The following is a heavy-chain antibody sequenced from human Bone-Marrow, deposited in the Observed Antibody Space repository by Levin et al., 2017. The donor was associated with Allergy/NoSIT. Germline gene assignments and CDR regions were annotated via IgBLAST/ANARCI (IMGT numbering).Heavy chain of an antibody. V-gene: IGHV4-39*01. D-gene: IGHD6-13*01. Sequence: PSETLSLTCTVSGGSISSSSYYWGWIRQPPGKGLEWIGSIYYSGSTYYNPSLKSRVTISVDTSKNQFSLKLSSVTAADTAVYYCARHDVLGSAAGFDYWGQGTLVTVSS. CDR3: ARHDVLGSAAGFDY. CDR2: IYYSGST. CDR1: GGSISSSSYY. J-gene: IGHJ4*02.